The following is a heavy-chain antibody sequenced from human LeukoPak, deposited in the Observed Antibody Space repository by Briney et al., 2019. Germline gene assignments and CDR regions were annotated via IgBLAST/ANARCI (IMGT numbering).Heavy chain of an antibody. D-gene: IGHD3-10*01. Sequence: PGGSLRLSCTASGFTFGDYAMGWFRQAPGKGLEWVGFIRSKAYGGTTKYAASVKGRFTISRDDSKSIAYLQMNSLKTEDTAVYYCTSPLLWFGELSYYFDYWGQGTLVTVSS. V-gene: IGHV3-49*03. CDR2: IRSKAYGGTT. CDR3: TSPLLWFGELSYYFDY. CDR1: GFTFGDYA. J-gene: IGHJ4*02.